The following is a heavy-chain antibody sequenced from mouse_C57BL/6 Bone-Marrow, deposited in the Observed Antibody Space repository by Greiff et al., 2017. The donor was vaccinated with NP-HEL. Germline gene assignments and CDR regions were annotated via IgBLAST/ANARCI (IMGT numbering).Heavy chain of an antibody. D-gene: IGHD1-1*01. Sequence: EVQLVESGAELVRPGASVKLSCTASGFNIKDDYMHWVKQRPEQGLEWIGWIDPENGDTEYASTVQGQVTITADTSYNTAYLQLSSLTSEVTAVYYSTKQLPITTVVAWYFDVWGTGTTVTVSS. J-gene: IGHJ1*03. V-gene: IGHV14-4*01. CDR3: TKQLPITTVVAWYFDV. CDR1: GFNIKDDY. CDR2: IDPENGDT.